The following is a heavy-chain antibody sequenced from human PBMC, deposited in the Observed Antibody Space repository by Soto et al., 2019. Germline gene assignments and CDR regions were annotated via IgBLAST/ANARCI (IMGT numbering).Heavy chain of an antibody. D-gene: IGHD6-19*01. CDR2: INAGNGNT. CDR3: AGDSRSIAVATDAFDI. CDR1: GYTFTSYA. J-gene: IGHJ3*02. V-gene: IGHV1-3*01. Sequence: GASVKVSCKASGYTFTSYAMHWVRQAPGQRLEWMGWINAGNGNTKYSQKFQGRVTITRDTSASTAYMELSSLRSEDTAVYYCAGDSRSIAVATDAFDIWGQGTMVTVSS.